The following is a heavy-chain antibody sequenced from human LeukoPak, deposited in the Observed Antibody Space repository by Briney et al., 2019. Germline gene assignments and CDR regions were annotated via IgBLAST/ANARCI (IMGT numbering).Heavy chain of an antibody. CDR1: GYTFTNFD. CDR2: MNPVSGNA. V-gene: IGHV1-8*01. CDR3: ARAPMGTAPLY. D-gene: IGHD1/OR15-1a*01. J-gene: IGHJ4*02. Sequence: ASVKVSCKASGYTFTNFDINWVRQAPGQGLEWMGWMNPVSGNAGPAQKFQGRVTLTRDTSISTAYMELSSLTSDDTAFYYCARAPMGTAPLYWGQGTLVTVSS.